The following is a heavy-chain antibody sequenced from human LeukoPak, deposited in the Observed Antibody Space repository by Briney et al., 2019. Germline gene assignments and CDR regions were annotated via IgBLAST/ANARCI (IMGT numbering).Heavy chain of an antibody. J-gene: IGHJ3*02. Sequence: ASVKVSCKASGYTFTSYAMNWVRQAPGQGLEWMGWINTNTGNPTYAQGFTRRFVFSLDTSVSTAYLQISSLKAEDTAVCYCARVRSSSSFSLAAFDIWGQGTMVTVSS. CDR2: INTNTGNP. V-gene: IGHV7-4-1*02. D-gene: IGHD6-6*01. CDR3: ARVRSSSSFSLAAFDI. CDR1: GYTFTSYA.